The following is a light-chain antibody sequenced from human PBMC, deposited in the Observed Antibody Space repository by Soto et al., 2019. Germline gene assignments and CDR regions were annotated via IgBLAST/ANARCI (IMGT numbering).Light chain of an antibody. CDR1: SSNIGAHYD. V-gene: IGLV1-40*01. CDR2: GNS. CDR3: QSYDNSLSVYV. J-gene: IGLJ1*01. Sequence: QSVLTQPPSVSGAPGQRVTISCTGSSSNIGAHYDVHWYQQLPGTAPKLLIYGNSNRPSGVPDRFSGFKSGTSASLAITGLQGEDEGDYYCQSYDNSLSVYVFGTGTKLTVL.